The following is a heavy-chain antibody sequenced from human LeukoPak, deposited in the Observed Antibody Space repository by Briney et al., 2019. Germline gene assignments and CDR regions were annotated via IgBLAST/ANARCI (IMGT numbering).Heavy chain of an antibody. CDR3: ARQRGSDEFDY. CDR2: INHSGST. Sequence: SETLSLTCVVYGGSFSGYYWSWIRQPPGKGLEWIGEINHSGSTYYNPSLKSRVTISVDTSKNQFSLKLSSVTAADTAVYYCARQRGSDEFDYWGQGTLVTVSS. J-gene: IGHJ4*02. CDR1: GGSFSGYY. V-gene: IGHV4-34*01. D-gene: IGHD1-26*01.